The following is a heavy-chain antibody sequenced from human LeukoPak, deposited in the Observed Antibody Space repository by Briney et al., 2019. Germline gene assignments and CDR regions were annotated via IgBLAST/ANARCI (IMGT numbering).Heavy chain of an antibody. CDR1: GGSFSGYY. J-gene: IGHJ5*02. CDR3: ARGPGYSSSWFFDP. D-gene: IGHD6-13*01. V-gene: IGHV4-34*01. CDR2: INHSGST. Sequence: PSETLSLTCAVYGGSFSGYYWSWIRQPPGKGLEWIGEINHSGSTNYNPSLKSRVTISVDTSKNQFSLKLSSVTAADTAVYYCARGPGYSSSWFFDPWGQGTLVTVSS.